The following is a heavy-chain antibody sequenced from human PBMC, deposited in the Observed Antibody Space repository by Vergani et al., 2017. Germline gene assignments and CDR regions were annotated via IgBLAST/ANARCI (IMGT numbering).Heavy chain of an antibody. J-gene: IGHJ6*03. CDR3: ARHKEQLVPGNYYYYYYMDV. D-gene: IGHD6-13*01. Sequence: QLQLQESDPGLVKPSETLSLTCTVSGGSIRSTFYYWGWIRQPPGKGLDWIGNIYYSGSTYYNPSLKSRVTKSVDTSKNQFSLKLNAVTAADTAVYYCARHKEQLVPGNYYYYYYMDVWGKGTTVTVSS. CDR1: GGSIRSTFYY. CDR2: IYYSGST. V-gene: IGHV4-39*01.